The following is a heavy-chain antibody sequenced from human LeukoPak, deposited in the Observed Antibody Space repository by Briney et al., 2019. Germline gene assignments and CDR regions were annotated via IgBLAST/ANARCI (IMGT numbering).Heavy chain of an antibody. CDR3: ARRGAAARLPTFDY. Sequence: PSETLSLTCTVSGGSINSGTYYWGWIRQPPGKGLEWIGSIYHSGSTYYNPSLKSRVTISVDTSKNQFSLKLSSVTAADTAVYYCARRGAAARLPTFDYWGQGTLVTVSS. CDR1: GGSINSGTYY. V-gene: IGHV4-39*07. CDR2: IYHSGST. D-gene: IGHD6-13*01. J-gene: IGHJ4*02.